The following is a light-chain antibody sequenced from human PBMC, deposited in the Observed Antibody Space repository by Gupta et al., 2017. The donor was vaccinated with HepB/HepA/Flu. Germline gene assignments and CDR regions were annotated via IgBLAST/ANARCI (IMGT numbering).Light chain of an antibody. CDR1: PSVTSN. Sequence: EIVTTQSPATLSVSPGERATLSCRASPSVTSNLAWYQQKPGQAPRLLIYGASTRATGIPARFSGSGSGTEFTLTISSLQSEDFAVYYCQQYNNWPLTFGGGTKVEI. CDR2: GAS. CDR3: QQYNNWPLT. J-gene: IGKJ4*01. V-gene: IGKV3-15*01.